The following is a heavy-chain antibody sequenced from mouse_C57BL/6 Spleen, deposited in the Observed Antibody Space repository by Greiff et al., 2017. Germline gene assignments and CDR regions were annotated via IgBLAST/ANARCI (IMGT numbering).Heavy chain of an antibody. CDR3: ASGDHAGYFDG. Sequence: VQLQQSGPELVKPGASVKISCKASGYAFSSSWMNWVKQRPGKGLEWIGRIYPGDGDTNYNGKFKGKATLTADKSSSTAYMHLSSLTSEDSAVYFCASGDHAGYFDGWGTGTTVTVSS. J-gene: IGHJ1*03. CDR2: IYPGDGDT. D-gene: IGHD3-3*01. V-gene: IGHV1-82*01. CDR1: GYAFSSSW.